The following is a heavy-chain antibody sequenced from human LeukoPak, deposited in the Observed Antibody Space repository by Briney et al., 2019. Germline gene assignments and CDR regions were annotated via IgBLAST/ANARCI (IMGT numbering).Heavy chain of an antibody. Sequence: ASVKVSCKASGYTFTSCAMHWVRQAPGQRLEWMGWINAGNGNTKYSQEFQGRVTITRDTSASTAYMELSSLRSEDMAVYYCARGGSSSWPFDYWGQGTLVTVSS. D-gene: IGHD6-13*01. J-gene: IGHJ4*02. CDR2: INAGNGNT. CDR3: ARGGSSSWPFDY. V-gene: IGHV1-3*03. CDR1: GYTFTSCA.